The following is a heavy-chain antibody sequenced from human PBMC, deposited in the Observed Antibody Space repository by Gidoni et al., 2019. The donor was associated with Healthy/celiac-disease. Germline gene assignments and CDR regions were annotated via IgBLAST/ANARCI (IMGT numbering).Heavy chain of an antibody. CDR1: GFTFSRYA. CDR3: AKVARILIEAAAGTVNWFDP. CDR2: ISGSGGST. J-gene: IGHJ5*02. Sequence: EVQLLESGGGLVQPGGSLRLSCAASGFTFSRYAIDWVRQAPGKGLEWVSAISGSGGSTYYAASVKGRFTISRDNSKNTLYLQMNSLRAEDTAGYYCAKVARILIEAAAGTVNWFDPWGQGTLVTVSS. V-gene: IGHV3-23*01. D-gene: IGHD6-13*01.